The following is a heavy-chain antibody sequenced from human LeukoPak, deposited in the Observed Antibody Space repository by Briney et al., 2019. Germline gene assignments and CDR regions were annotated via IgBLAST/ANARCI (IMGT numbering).Heavy chain of an antibody. J-gene: IGHJ3*02. CDR3: ATSGRGSSWYCGTMWSFDI. CDR1: GYTFSGYY. CDR2: IIPKSGDS. Sequence: GPSVKVSCKASGYTFSGYYIYWVRQAPGQGLEWMGRIIPKSGDSKYTQKFQGRVAMTRDTSITTAYRALTRLTSDDAGVYFCATSGRGSSWYCGTMWSFDIWGQGTLVTVSS. V-gene: IGHV1-2*05. D-gene: IGHD6-13*01.